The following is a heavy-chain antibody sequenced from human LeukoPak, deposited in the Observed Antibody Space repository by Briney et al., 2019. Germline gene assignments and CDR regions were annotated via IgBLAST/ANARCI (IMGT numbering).Heavy chain of an antibody. D-gene: IGHD3-10*01. J-gene: IGHJ4*02. V-gene: IGHV3-23*01. Sequence: GGSLRLPCAASGFTFSSYAMSWVRQAPGKGLEWVSVISGGGGSTYYADSVKGRFTISSDSSKNTLYLQMNSLRAEDTAVYYCAKSGSGNYYDRFDYWGQGTLITVSS. CDR1: GFTFSSYA. CDR2: ISGGGGST. CDR3: AKSGSGNYYDRFDY.